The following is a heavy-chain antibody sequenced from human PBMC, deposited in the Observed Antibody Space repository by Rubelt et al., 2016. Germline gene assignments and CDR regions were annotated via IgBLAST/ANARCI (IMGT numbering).Heavy chain of an antibody. V-gene: IGHV5-51*01. D-gene: IGHD2-21*02. CDR3: ARLSGDGGNYIDY. J-gene: IGHJ4*01. Sequence: RYSPSFQGQVTISADKSISTAYLQWSSLKASDTAMYYCARLSGDGGNYIDYWGLGTLVTVSS.